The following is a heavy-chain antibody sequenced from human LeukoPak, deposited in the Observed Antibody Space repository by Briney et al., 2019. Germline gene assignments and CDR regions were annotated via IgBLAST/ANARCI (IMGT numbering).Heavy chain of an antibody. V-gene: IGHV3-7*01. CDR3: ARAPSLAAAGGDYMDV. CDR2: IKQDGSDK. CDR1: GFTFSDYW. D-gene: IGHD6-13*01. J-gene: IGHJ6*03. Sequence: GGSLRLSCAASGFTFSDYWMTWVRQAPGKGLEWVAKIKQDGSDKYYVDSVKGRFTISRDNAKNSLYLQMNSLRAEDTAVYYCARAPSLAAAGGDYMDVWGKGTTVTVSS.